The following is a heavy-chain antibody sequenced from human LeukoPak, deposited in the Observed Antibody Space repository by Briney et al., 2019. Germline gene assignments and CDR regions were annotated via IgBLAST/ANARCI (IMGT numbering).Heavy chain of an antibody. V-gene: IGHV4-30-2*01. CDR3: ARSRGGYFDY. J-gene: IGHJ4*02. D-gene: IGHD3-16*01. Sequence: SETLSLTCTVSGGSISSSSYSWGWIRQPPGKGLEWIGYIYHSGSTYYNPSLKSRVTISVDRSKNQFSLKLSSVTAADTAVYYCARSRGGYFDYWGQGTLVTVSS. CDR2: IYHSGST. CDR1: GGSISSSSYS.